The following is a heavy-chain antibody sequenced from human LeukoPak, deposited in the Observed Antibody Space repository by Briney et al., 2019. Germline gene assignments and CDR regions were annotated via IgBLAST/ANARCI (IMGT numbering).Heavy chain of an antibody. CDR1: GGSISSYY. V-gene: IGHV4-4*07. J-gene: IGHJ5*02. D-gene: IGHD3-16*01. CDR3: VAYSDSWFEH. Sequence: SETLSLTCIASGGSISSYYWGWIRQPAGKGLEWTGRIDTSGSTKYNPSLKSRVSMSMDTSKNQLSLRLTSVTAADTAVYYCVAYSDSWFEHWGQGALVTVSS. CDR2: IDTSGST.